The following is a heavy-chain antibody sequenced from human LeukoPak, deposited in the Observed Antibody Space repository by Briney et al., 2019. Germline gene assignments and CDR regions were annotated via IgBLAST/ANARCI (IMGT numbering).Heavy chain of an antibody. CDR2: IYSSERT. CDR3: ARPYRSGSYVAFDI. D-gene: IGHD1-26*01. J-gene: IGHJ3*02. CDR1: GGSITSSTYY. V-gene: IGHV4-39*01. Sequence: SETLSLTCAVSGGSITSSTYYWGWIRQPPGKGLEWVGSIYSSERTSYNPSLKSRVTISIDTSTNQFSLKLSSVTAADTAVYYCARPYRSGSYVAFDIWGRGTMVTVSS.